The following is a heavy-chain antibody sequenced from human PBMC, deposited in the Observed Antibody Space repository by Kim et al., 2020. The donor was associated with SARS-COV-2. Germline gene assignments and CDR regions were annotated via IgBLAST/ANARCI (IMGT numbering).Heavy chain of an antibody. CDR1: GGSISSSSYY. CDR2: IYYSGST. V-gene: IGHV4-39*01. Sequence: SETLSLTCTVSGGSISSSSYYWGWIRQPPGKGLEWIGSIYYSGSTYYNPSLKSRVTISVDTSKNQFSLKLSSVTAADTAVYYCATPPRDIAVVEGWFDPWGQGTPVTVSS. D-gene: IGHD6-19*01. J-gene: IGHJ5*02. CDR3: ATPPRDIAVVEGWFDP.